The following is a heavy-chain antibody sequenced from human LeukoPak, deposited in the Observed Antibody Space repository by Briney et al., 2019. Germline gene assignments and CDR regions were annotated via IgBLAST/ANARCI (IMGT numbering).Heavy chain of an antibody. J-gene: IGHJ4*02. CDR1: GFTFSSYG. Sequence: GGSLRLSCAASGFTFSSYGMSWVRQAPGKGLEWVSAISGSGGSTYYADSVKGRFTISRDNSKNTLYLQMNSLRAEDTAVYYCAKDRHDILTGYYSNYWGQGTLVTVSS. CDR3: AKDRHDILTGYYSNY. D-gene: IGHD3-9*01. CDR2: ISGSGGST. V-gene: IGHV3-23*01.